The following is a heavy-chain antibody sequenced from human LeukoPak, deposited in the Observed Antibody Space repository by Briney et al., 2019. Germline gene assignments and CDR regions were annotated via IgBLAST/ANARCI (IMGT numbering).Heavy chain of an antibody. CDR3: ARQGWFGELLSPLDY. J-gene: IGHJ4*02. V-gene: IGHV4-39*01. CDR2: IYYSGST. D-gene: IGHD3-10*01. CDR1: GGSISSYY. Sequence: SETLSLTCTVSGGSISSYYWGWIRQPPGKGLEWIGSIYYSGSTYYNPSLKSRVTISVDTSKNQFSLKLSSVTASDTAVYYCARQGWFGELLSPLDYWGQGTLVTVSS.